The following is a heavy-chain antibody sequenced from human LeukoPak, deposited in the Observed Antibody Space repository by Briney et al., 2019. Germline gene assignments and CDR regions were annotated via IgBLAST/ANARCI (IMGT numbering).Heavy chain of an antibody. V-gene: IGHV3-53*01. CDR2: ISGSGYTT. D-gene: IGHD6-13*01. J-gene: IGHJ4*02. CDR1: GFTVSSNY. CDR3: PKSYSSTWYKDFDY. Sequence: GGPLRLPCAASGFTVSSNYMSWVRQAPGKGLEWVSAISGSGYTTNYADSVEGRFTISRDNSKNTLYLQMNSLRAEDTAVYFCPKSYSSTWYKDFDYWGQGTLVTVSS.